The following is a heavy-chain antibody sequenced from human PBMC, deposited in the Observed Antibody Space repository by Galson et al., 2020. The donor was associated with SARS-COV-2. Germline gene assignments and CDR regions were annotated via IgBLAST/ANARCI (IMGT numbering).Heavy chain of an antibody. CDR3: ARGIGTSGGIYFDR. Sequence: GGSLRLSCMASGFTFSDHYMSCIRQAPGKGLEWDAFISGKSTYINYAEAVKGRFSISRDNAKNSLYVQINNLRVEDTGVYYCARGIGTSGGIYFDRWGQGIQVTVSS. V-gene: IGHV3-11*06. D-gene: IGHD1-1*01. CDR1: GFTFSDHY. CDR2: ISGKSTYI. J-gene: IGHJ5*02.